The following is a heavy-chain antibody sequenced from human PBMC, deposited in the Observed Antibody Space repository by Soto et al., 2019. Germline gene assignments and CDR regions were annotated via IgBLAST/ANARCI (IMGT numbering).Heavy chain of an antibody. J-gene: IGHJ6*02. Sequence: SQTLSLTCAISGDSVSSNSAAWNWIRQSPSRGLEWLGRTYYRSKWYNDYAVSVKSRITMNPDTSKNQFSLQLKSVTPEDTAGYYCARAWDLWFGESPHTSYYYYYGMDVWGQGTTVTVSS. CDR1: GDSVSSNSAA. CDR2: TYYRSKWYN. V-gene: IGHV6-1*01. CDR3: ARAWDLWFGESPHTSYYYYYGMDV. D-gene: IGHD3-10*01.